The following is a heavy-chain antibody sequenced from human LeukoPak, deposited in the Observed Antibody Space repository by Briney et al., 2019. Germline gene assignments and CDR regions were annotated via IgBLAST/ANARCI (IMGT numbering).Heavy chain of an antibody. CDR3: ARETPYGSGSYPFDY. Sequence: SETLSLTCTVSGGSISSYYWNWIRQPPGKGLVWIGYIYNSGSTNNNPSLKSRVTISVDTSKKQFSLKLSSVTAADTAVYYCARETPYGSGSYPFDYWGQGILVTVSP. V-gene: IGHV4-59*01. CDR2: IYNSGST. CDR1: GGSISSYY. D-gene: IGHD3-10*01. J-gene: IGHJ4*02.